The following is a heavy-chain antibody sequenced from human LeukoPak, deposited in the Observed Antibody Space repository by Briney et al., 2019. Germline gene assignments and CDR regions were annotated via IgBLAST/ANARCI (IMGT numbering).Heavy chain of an antibody. J-gene: IGHJ4*02. Sequence: GGSLRLSCAASGFTFSSYSMNWVRQAPGKGLEWVSYISSSSSTIYYADSVKGRFTISRDNAKNSLYLQMNSLRAEDTAVYYCARLGDSSGYYTYYFDYWGQGTLVTVSS. CDR1: GFTFSSYS. CDR2: ISSSSSTI. D-gene: IGHD3-22*01. V-gene: IGHV3-48*04. CDR3: ARLGDSSGYYTYYFDY.